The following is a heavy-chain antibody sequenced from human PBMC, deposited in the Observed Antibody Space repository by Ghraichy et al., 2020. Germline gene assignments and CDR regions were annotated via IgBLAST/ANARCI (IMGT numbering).Heavy chain of an antibody. D-gene: IGHD3-3*01. V-gene: IGHV1-2*02. Sequence: ASVKVSCKASGYSFTGYYIHWVRQAPGQGLEWMGWINPSNGGTNYAQNFQGRVSMTRGTSITTAYMELSRLRSDDTAVYFCARGGNTYYDFWSGYYPDYWGQGTLVTVSS. CDR3: ARGGNTYYDFWSGYYPDY. CDR2: INPSNGGT. CDR1: GYSFTGYY. J-gene: IGHJ4*02.